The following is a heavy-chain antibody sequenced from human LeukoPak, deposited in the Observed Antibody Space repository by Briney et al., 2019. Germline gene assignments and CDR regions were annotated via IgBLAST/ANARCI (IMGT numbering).Heavy chain of an antibody. D-gene: IGHD3-9*01. CDR1: GFTFSTSA. CDR2: ISYDGSNK. Sequence: PGGSLRLSCAASGFTFSTSAMHWVCQAPGKGLEWVAVISYDGSNKYYADSVRGRSSISRDNSKNTLYLQMNSLRPEDTAVYYCARGGEGLDILTGYYDYWGQGTLVTVSS. V-gene: IGHV3-30*04. J-gene: IGHJ4*02. CDR3: ARGGEGLDILTGYYDY.